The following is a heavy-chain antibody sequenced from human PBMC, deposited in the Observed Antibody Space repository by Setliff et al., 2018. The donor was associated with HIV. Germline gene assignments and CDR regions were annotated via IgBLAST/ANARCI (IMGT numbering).Heavy chain of an antibody. CDR2: IYTSGST. J-gene: IGHJ4*02. CDR1: GGSISSGSYF. CDR3: ARHVRGYYDSSGPYYFDY. Sequence: SETLSLTCTVSGGSISSGSYFWTWIRQPAGKGLEWIGRIYTSGSTNYNPSLKSRVTISVDASKNQFSLKLSSVTAADTAVYYCARHVRGYYDSSGPYYFDYWGQGTLVTVSS. D-gene: IGHD3-22*01. V-gene: IGHV4-61*02.